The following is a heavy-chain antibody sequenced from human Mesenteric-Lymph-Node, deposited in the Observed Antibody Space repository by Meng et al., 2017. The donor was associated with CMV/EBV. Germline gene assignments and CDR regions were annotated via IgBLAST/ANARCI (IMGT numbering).Heavy chain of an antibody. CDR3: AGLLVGNGGRGH. V-gene: IGHV4-59*01. CDR1: GGSIGSYY. J-gene: IGHJ4*02. D-gene: IGHD2-8*01. Sequence: SETLSLTCTVSGGSIGSYYGSWIRQSPGKGLEWIGYVYYSGSTNYNPSLKSRLTISVDTSKNQFSLNLNSVTAADTAVYYCAGLLVGNGGRGHWGQGTLVTVSS. CDR2: VYYSGST.